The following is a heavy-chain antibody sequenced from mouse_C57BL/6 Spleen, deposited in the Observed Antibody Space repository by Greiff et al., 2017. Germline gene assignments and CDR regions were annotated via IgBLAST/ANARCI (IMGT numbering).Heavy chain of an antibody. CDR2: IDPSDSYT. J-gene: IGHJ3*01. CDR3: ARSGDGYDGFAY. V-gene: IGHV1-69*01. CDR1: GYTFTSYW. D-gene: IGHD2-2*01. Sequence: VQLQQPGAELVMPGASVKLSCKASGYTFTSYWMHWVKQRPGQGLEWIGEIDPSDSYTNYNQKFKGKSTLTVDNSSSTAYMQLSSLTSEDSAVYYCARSGDGYDGFAYWGQGTLVTVSA.